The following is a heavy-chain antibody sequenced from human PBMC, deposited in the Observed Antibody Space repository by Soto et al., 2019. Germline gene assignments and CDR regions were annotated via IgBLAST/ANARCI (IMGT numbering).Heavy chain of an antibody. Sequence: QVQLVESGGGVVQPGRSLRLSCAASGFTFSSYGMHWVRQAPGKGLEWVAVIWYDGSNKYYADSVKGRFTISRDNSKNTLNLKMNSLRAEDTAVYYWARDYLVVPHRVIDYWGQGTLVTVSS. CDR2: IWYDGSNK. J-gene: IGHJ4*02. CDR1: GFTFSSYG. V-gene: IGHV3-33*01. D-gene: IGHD2-2*01. CDR3: ARDYLVVPHRVIDY.